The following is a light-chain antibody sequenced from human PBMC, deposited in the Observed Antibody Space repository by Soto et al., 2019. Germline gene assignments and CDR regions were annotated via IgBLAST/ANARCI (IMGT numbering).Light chain of an antibody. J-gene: IGKJ1*01. CDR3: QQSYRTPRT. CDR2: AAS. CDR1: QSISSY. Sequence: DIQMTQSPSSLSASVGDRVTITCRASQSISSYLNWYQQKPGKAPKLLIYAASSLQSGVPSRFSGSGSGTDFTLTISSLHPEDFATYYCQQSYRTPRTFGPGTKVELQ. V-gene: IGKV1-39*01.